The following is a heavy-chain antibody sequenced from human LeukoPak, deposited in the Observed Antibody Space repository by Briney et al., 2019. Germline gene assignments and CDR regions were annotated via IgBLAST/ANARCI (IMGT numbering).Heavy chain of an antibody. Sequence: PGGSLRLSCAASGCTFSSYEMNWVRQAPGKGLEWVSYISSGGSTIYYADSVKGRFTISRDNAKNSLYLQMNSLRAEDTAVYYCARESWHQRAFDIWGQGSMVTVSS. J-gene: IGHJ3*02. CDR1: GCTFSSYE. V-gene: IGHV3-48*03. CDR3: ARESWHQRAFDI. CDR2: ISSGGSTI. D-gene: IGHD5-24*01.